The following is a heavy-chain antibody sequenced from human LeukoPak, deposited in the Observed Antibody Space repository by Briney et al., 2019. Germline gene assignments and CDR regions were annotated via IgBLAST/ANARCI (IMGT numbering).Heavy chain of an antibody. D-gene: IGHD7-27*01. CDR3: ARGPAFLTGFDY. CDR1: GGSFSGYY. Sequence: PSETLSLTCAVYGGSFSGYYWSWIRQPPGKGLEWIGEINHSGSTNYNPSLKSRVTISIDTSKNQFSLKLSSVTAADTAVYYCARGPAFLTGFDYWGQGTLVTVSS. V-gene: IGHV4-34*01. J-gene: IGHJ4*02. CDR2: INHSGST.